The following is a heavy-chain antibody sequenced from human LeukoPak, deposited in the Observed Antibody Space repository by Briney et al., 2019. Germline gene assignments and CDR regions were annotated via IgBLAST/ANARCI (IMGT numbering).Heavy chain of an antibody. Sequence: PPETLSLTCAVFDGSVSGYSWTWIRQPPGKGLEWIGEFHHSGSTNYNPSLKSRVTISLDTSKNQFSLKLTSVTALDTAVYYCAREREGDSSGEFDYWGQGTLVTVSS. D-gene: IGHD3-22*01. CDR2: FHHSGST. CDR3: AREREGDSSGEFDY. CDR1: DGSVSGYS. V-gene: IGHV4-34*01. J-gene: IGHJ4*02.